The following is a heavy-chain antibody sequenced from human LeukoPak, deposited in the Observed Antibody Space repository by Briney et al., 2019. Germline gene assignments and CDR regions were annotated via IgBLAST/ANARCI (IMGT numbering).Heavy chain of an antibody. Sequence: QPGGSLRLSCAASGFTFSSYWMSWVRQAPGKGLEWVANIKDDGSEQYYVDSEKGRLTISRDNAKNSLYLQMNSLRAEDTAVYYCARVSRRAFDIRGQGTIVTVSS. CDR2: IKDDGSEQ. CDR1: GFTFSSYW. CDR3: ARVSRRAFDI. J-gene: IGHJ3*02. V-gene: IGHV3-7*01.